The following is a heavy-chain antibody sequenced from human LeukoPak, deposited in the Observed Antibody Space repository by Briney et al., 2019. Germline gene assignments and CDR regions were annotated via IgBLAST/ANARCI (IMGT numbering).Heavy chain of an antibody. D-gene: IGHD3-22*01. CDR1: GYTFTGYY. V-gene: IGHV1-2*02. J-gene: IGHJ3*02. CDR2: INPNSGGT. CDR3: ARGYYDSSGYYYGEQADAFDI. Sequence: GASVTVSCKASGYTFTGYYMHWVRQAPGQGLEWMGWINPNSGGTNYAQKFQGRVTMTRDTSISTAYMELSRLRSDDTAVYYCARGYYDSSGYYYGEQADAFDIWGQGTMVTVSS.